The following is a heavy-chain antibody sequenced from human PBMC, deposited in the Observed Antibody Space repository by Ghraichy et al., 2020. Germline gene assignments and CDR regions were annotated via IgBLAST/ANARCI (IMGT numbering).Heavy chain of an antibody. CDR1: GSTLSGYT. J-gene: IGHJ4*02. Sequence: GGSLRLSCVGSGSTLSGYTMNWVRQAPGKGLDWVSSISGSSNYIDYADSVKGRFTISRDTAKNSLYLQMNSLRAEDTAVYYCATAPLDPPDFDDLVWGSLVTGS. CDR2: ISGSSNYI. D-gene: IGHD1-1*01. CDR3: ATAPLDPPDFDD. V-gene: IGHV3-21*01.